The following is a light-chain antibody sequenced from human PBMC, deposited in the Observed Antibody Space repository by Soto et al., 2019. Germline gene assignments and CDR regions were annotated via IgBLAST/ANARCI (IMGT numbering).Light chain of an antibody. CDR1: QAISSY. J-gene: IGKJ1*01. CDR2: AAS. V-gene: IGKV1-9*01. CDR3: QQLNSYGT. Sequence: DIQLTQSPSFLSASVGDRVTITCRASQAISSYLACYQQKPGKAPKLLIYAASTLQSGVPSRFSGSGSGTEFTLTISSLQPEDFATYYCQQLNSYGTFGQGTKVEIK.